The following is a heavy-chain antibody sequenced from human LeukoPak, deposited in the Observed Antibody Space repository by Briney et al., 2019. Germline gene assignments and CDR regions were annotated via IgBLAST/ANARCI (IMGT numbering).Heavy chain of an antibody. V-gene: IGHV3-7*01. Sequence: GGSLRLSRAGSGFIFNNYWMSWVRQAPGKGLEWVANTKQDGSEKYYLDSVKGRFTISRDNAKNSLYLQMNTLRPEDTAVYYCARERNVAVVTAFDVWGQGTMVTVSS. CDR1: GFIFNNYW. J-gene: IGHJ3*01. D-gene: IGHD2-2*01. CDR2: TKQDGSEK. CDR3: ARERNVAVVTAFDV.